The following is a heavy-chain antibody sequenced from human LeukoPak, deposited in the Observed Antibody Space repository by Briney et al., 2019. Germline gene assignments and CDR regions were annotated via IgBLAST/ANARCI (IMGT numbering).Heavy chain of an antibody. V-gene: IGHV4-39*01. J-gene: IGHJ4*02. CDR2: IYYSGST. CDR1: GGSISSSKYY. CDR3: ARQVPGGAPYY. D-gene: IGHD3-10*01. Sequence: SETLSLTCTVSGGSISSSKYYWGWIRQPPGKGLEWIGSIYYSGSTYYNPSLKSRVTIFVDTSKNQFSLKLSSVTAADTAVYYCARQVPGGAPYYQGQGTLVTVSS.